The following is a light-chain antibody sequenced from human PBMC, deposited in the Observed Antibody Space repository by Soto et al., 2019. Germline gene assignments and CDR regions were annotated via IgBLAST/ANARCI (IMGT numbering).Light chain of an antibody. CDR1: SSDIGGYKY. V-gene: IGLV2-8*01. J-gene: IGLJ1*01. Sequence: QSVLTQPASVSGSPGQSITISCTGTSSDIGGYKYVSWYQQHPDKAPKLMIYEVSRRPSGVPERFSGSKSGNTASLTVSGLQAEDEAHYYCSSYRGSNNFVFGSGTKVTVL. CDR3: SSYRGSNNFV. CDR2: EVS.